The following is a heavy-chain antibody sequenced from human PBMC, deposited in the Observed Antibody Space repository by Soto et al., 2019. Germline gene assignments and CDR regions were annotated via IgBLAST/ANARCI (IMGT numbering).Heavy chain of an antibody. Sequence: ASVKVSCKASGYTFTSYGISWVRQAPGQGLKWMGWISAYNGNTNYAQKLQGRVTMTTDTSTSTAYMELRSLRSDDTAVYYCASVDTAMVTDYWGQGTLVTVSS. D-gene: IGHD5-18*01. V-gene: IGHV1-18*04. CDR1: GYTFTSYG. CDR2: ISAYNGNT. CDR3: ASVDTAMVTDY. J-gene: IGHJ4*02.